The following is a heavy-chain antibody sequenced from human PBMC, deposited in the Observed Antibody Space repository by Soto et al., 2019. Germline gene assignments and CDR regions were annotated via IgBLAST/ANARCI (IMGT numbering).Heavy chain of an antibody. D-gene: IGHD3-22*01. CDR3: ARGRTVRNYADDSSDYFYVFDY. CDR1: GDSISTFY. J-gene: IGHJ4*02. CDR2: VYYTGSS. V-gene: IGHV4-59*01. Sequence: SETLSLTCTVSGDSISTFYWGWMRQSPGKELEWIGYVYYTGSSNYNPSLKSRVTISVDRSKNQFSLKLTSANAADTAVYYCARGRTVRNYADDSSDYFYVFDYWGQGTQVTVSS.